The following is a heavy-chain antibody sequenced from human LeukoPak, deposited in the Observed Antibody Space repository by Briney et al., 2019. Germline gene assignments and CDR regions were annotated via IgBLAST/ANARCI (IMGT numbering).Heavy chain of an antibody. V-gene: IGHV4-61*05. J-gene: IGHJ4*02. CDR2: IYYSGST. Sequence: SETLSLTCTVSGYSISSGYYWGWIRQPPGKGLEWIGYIYYSGSTNYNPSLKSRVTMSVDTSKNQFSLKLSSVTAADTAVYYCARSMVRGVIIAIDYWGQGTLVTVSS. D-gene: IGHD3-10*01. CDR3: ARSMVRGVIIAIDY. CDR1: GYSISSGYY.